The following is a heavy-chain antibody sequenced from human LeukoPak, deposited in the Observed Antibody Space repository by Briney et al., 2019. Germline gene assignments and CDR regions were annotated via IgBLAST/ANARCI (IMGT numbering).Heavy chain of an antibody. CDR3: AKAYPAVVVTAHYYFDY. Sequence: GGSLRLSCAASGFTFDDYAMHWVRQAPGKGLEWVSLISGDGGSTYYADSVKGRFTISRDNSKNSMYLQMNSLRTEDTALYYCAKAYPAVVVTAHYYFDYWGQGTLVTVSS. D-gene: IGHD2-21*02. CDR1: GFTFDDYA. CDR2: ISGDGGST. V-gene: IGHV3-43*02. J-gene: IGHJ4*02.